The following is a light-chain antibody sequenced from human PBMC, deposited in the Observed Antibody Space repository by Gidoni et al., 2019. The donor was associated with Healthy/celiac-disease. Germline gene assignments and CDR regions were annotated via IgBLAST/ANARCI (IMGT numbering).Light chain of an antibody. V-gene: IGLV3-1*01. Sequence: SYELTQPPSVSVSPGQTASITCPGDKLGDKYACWYQQKPGQSPVLVIYQDSTRPSGIPERFSGSNSGNTATLTISGTQAMDEADYYCQAWDSSTLYVFGTGTKVTVL. J-gene: IGLJ1*01. CDR1: KLGDKY. CDR2: QDS. CDR3: QAWDSSTLYV.